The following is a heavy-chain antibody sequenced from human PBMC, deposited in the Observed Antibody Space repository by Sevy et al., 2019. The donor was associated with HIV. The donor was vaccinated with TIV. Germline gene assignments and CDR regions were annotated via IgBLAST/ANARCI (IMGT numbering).Heavy chain of an antibody. CDR2: ISSSGSTI. V-gene: IGHV3-48*03. CDR3: ARSANGLLWFGELSSAEYFQH. D-gene: IGHD3-10*01. J-gene: IGHJ1*01. CDR1: GFTFSSYE. Sequence: GGSLRLSCAASGFTFSSYEMNWVRQAPGKGLEWVSYISSSGSTIYYADSVKGRFTISRDNAKNSLYLQMNSLRAEDTAVYYCARSANGLLWFGELSSAEYFQHWGQDTLVTVSS.